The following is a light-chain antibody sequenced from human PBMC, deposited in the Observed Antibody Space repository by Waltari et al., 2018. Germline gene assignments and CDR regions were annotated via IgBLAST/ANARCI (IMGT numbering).Light chain of an antibody. CDR3: QEYYTDSLT. V-gene: IGKV4-1*01. CDR1: QNVLYGPNRKNY. J-gene: IGKJ4*01. Sequence: DIVMTQSPDSLTVSLGERATIDCKSSQNVLYGPNRKNYIAWYQQKSGQPPKLRISWASTRESGVPDRFSGSGSGTEFTLTITDLQAEDVAVYYCQEYYTDSLTFGGGTKVEIK. CDR2: WAS.